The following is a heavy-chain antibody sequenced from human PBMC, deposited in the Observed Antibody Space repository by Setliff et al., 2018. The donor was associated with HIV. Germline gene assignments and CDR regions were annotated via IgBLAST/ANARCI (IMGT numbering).Heavy chain of an antibody. CDR1: AGSLSSYY. J-gene: IGHJ4*02. Sequence: PSETLSLTCDVYAGSLSSYYWSWIRQSPGKGLEWIGEINDSGNTNYNPSLKSRVTISIDTSKNHFSLSLKSVTAADTTIFYCARRTSFTGGAVAGHFDYWGQGTPVTVSS. CDR2: INDSGNT. V-gene: IGHV4-34*01. CDR3: ARRTSFTGGAVAGHFDY. D-gene: IGHD6-19*01.